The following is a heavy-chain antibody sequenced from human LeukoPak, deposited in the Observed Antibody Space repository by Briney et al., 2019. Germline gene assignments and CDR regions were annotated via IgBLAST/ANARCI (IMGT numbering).Heavy chain of an antibody. CDR1: GFAFSSYG. CDR3: ARASTTVPNLLNN. CDR2: IWYDGSNK. D-gene: IGHD4-17*01. J-gene: IGHJ4*02. Sequence: PGGSLRLSCAAAGFAFSSYGMHWVRQAPGKGLEWVAVIWYDGSNKYYVDSVKGRFTISRDNSKNTLYLQMNSLRAEDTAVYYCARASTTVPNLLNNWGQGTLVTVSS. V-gene: IGHV3-33*01.